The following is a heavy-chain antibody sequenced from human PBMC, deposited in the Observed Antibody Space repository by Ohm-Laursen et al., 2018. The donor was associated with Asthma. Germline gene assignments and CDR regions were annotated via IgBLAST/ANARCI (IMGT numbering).Heavy chain of an antibody. CDR2: TSSDERNK. J-gene: IGHJ4*02. V-gene: IGHV3-30*04. CDR1: GFTFSTSV. CDR3: ARDLVGATKDY. Sequence: SLRLSCAASGFTFSTSVMHWVRQAPGKGLEWVAVTSSDERNKHYADSVKGRFTISRDNSKNTPFLQMNSLRAEDTAVYYCARDLVGATKDYWGQGTLVTVSS. D-gene: IGHD1-26*01.